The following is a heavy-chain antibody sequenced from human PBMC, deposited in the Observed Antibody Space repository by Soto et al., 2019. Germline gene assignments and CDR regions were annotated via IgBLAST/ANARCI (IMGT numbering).Heavy chain of an antibody. CDR1: SGPDRSHN. CDR2: GYYTGDT. J-gene: IGHJ6*02. V-gene: IGHV4-59*08. D-gene: IGHD4-17*01. CDR3: VRQGIDYLHGLVDV. Sequence: QVQLQQSGPRLVKPSETLSLTCTVSSGPDRSHNWGWIRQPPGRGLEWIGYGYYTGDTSYHPSLRGRVTISADPSTNDISLTLNSVTAADTAVYYCVRQGIDYLHGLVDVWGQGTTVSVSS.